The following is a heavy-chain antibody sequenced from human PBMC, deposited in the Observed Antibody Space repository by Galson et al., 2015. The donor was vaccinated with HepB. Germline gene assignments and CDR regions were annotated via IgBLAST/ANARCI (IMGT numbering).Heavy chain of an antibody. V-gene: IGHV3-48*02. J-gene: IGHJ4*02. Sequence: SLRLSCAASGFTFSSYSMNWVRQAPGKGLEWVSYISSSSSTIYYADSVKGRFTISRDNAKSSLYLQMNSLRDEDTAVYYCARDGRLWGGSYCFDYWGQGTLVTVSS. D-gene: IGHD1-26*01. CDR3: ARDGRLWGGSYCFDY. CDR1: GFTFSSYS. CDR2: ISSSSSTI.